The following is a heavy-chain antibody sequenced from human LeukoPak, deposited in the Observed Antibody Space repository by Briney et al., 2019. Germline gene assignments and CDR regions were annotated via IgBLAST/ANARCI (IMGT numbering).Heavy chain of an antibody. D-gene: IGHD1-14*01. CDR2: VRNKANGYTT. CDR1: GFTFSDHY. V-gene: IGHV3-72*01. J-gene: IGHJ4*02. CDR3: TSGTLNLFQY. Sequence: GGSLRLSCAASGFTFSDHYMDWVRQAPGKGLEWVGRVRNKANGYTTEYAASVKVRFTISRDDSKNSLYLQMNSLETADTAVYYCTSGTLNLFQYWGQGILVSVSS.